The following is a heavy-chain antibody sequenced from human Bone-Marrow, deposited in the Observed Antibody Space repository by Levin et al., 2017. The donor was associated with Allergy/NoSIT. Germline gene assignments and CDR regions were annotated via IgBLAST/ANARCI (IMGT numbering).Heavy chain of an antibody. D-gene: IGHD2-15*01. CDR3: ATELQIVRYCSDSDCYPTAFDL. Sequence: GESLKISCKGSGYSFSNYWIAWVRQMPGKGLEWMGIIFPSDSHTKYSPSFEGQVTMSVDRSIGTAYLQWSSLKASDTAIYFCATELQIVRYCSDSDCYPTAFDLWGQGTMVSVSS. CDR2: IFPSDSHT. V-gene: IGHV5-51*01. J-gene: IGHJ3*01. CDR1: GYSFSNYW.